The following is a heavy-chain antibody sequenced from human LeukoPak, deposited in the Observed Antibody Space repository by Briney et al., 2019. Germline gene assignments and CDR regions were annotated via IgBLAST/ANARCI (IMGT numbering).Heavy chain of an antibody. D-gene: IGHD2-8*01. CDR1: GGSISDPNHY. V-gene: IGHV4-39*01. CDR3: ARHKQWRFGP. CDR2: MSYSGTT. J-gene: IGHJ5*02. Sequence: SETLSLTCIVSGGSISDPNHYWGRVRKSRGRGLEWFVIMSYSGTTFYTPSLKRRLTMSVHTSKDQFSLRLSSVTAADRGVYFCARHKQWRFGPWGQGALVTVSS.